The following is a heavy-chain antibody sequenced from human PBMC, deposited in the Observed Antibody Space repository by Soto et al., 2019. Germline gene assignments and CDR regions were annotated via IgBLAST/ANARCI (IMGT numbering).Heavy chain of an antibody. CDR1: GGSISSGGYS. V-gene: IGHV4-30-2*01. CDR2: IYHSGST. J-gene: IGHJ5*02. D-gene: IGHD1-26*01. CDR3: ARDKVVGATTSRNWFDP. Sequence: SETLSLTCAVSGGSISSGGYSWSWIRQPPGKGLEWIGYIYHSGSTYYNPSLKSRVTISVDKSKNQFSLKLSSVTAADTAVYYCARDKVVGATTSRNWFDPWGQGTLVTVSS.